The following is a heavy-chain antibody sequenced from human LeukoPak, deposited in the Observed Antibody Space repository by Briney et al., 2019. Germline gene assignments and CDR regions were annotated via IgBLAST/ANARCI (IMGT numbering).Heavy chain of an antibody. V-gene: IGHV3-23*01. CDR2: ISGSGGNT. D-gene: IGHD2-2*01. J-gene: IGHJ4*02. CDR3: AKEESGVPAAN. Sequence: PGGSLRLSCVASGFTFTRYAMGWVRQAPGKGPEWVSAISGSGGNTYYADSVKGRFTISRDNSKNTLYFQMNSLRAEDTAIYYCAKEESGVPAANWGQGTLVIVSS. CDR1: GFTFTRYA.